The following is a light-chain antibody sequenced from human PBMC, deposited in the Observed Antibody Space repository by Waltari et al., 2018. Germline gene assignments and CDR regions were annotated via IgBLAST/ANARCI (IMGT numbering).Light chain of an antibody. V-gene: IGLV2-14*03. CDR3: TSYTTTSTLVL. Sequence: SWYQHHPGRAPKLIIYDVTDRPSGISIRFSGSKSGNTASLTISGLRAEDEAYYYCTSYTTTSTLVLFGGGTKLTVL. CDR2: DVT. J-gene: IGLJ2*01.